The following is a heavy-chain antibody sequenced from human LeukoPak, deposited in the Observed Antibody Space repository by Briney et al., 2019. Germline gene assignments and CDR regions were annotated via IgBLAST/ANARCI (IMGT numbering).Heavy chain of an antibody. V-gene: IGHV3-48*01. CDR3: ASGGHYDSVWGRYRQKDGFDY. CDR1: GFTFSSYS. J-gene: IGHJ4*02. D-gene: IGHD3-16*02. CDR2: ISSSSSIR. Sequence: GGSLRLSCAASGFTFSSYSMNWVRQAPGKGLEWVLYISSSSSIRYYADSVKGRFTISRDNAKNSLYLQMNSLRAEDTAVYYCASGGHYDSVWGRYRQKDGFDYWGQGTLVIVSS.